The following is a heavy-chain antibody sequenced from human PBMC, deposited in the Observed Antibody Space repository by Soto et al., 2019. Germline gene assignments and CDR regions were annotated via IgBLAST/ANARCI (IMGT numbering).Heavy chain of an antibody. CDR3: ARWVVATLATSYYYGMDV. V-gene: IGHV5-51*01. D-gene: IGHD5-12*01. CDR2: IYPGDSDT. Sequence: PGESLKISCKGSGYSFTSYWIGWVRQMPGKGLEWMGIIYPGDSDTRYSPSFQGQVTISADKSISTAYLQWSSLKASDTAMYYCARWVVATLATSYYYGMDVWGQGTTVTVSS. J-gene: IGHJ6*02. CDR1: GYSFTSYW.